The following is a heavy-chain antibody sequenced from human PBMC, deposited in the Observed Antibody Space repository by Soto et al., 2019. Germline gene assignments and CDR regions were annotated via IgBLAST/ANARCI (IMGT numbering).Heavy chain of an antibody. Sequence: QVQLVQSGAEVKKPGASVKVSCKASGYTFTSYAIHWVRQAPGQRLEWMGWINAGNGNTKYSQKFQDRVTITRDTSSSTAYMELSSLRAEDTAVYYCARDLGGWPDYWGQGTLVTVAS. D-gene: IGHD6-19*01. CDR1: GYTFTSYA. CDR3: ARDLGGWPDY. J-gene: IGHJ4*02. CDR2: INAGNGNT. V-gene: IGHV1-3*01.